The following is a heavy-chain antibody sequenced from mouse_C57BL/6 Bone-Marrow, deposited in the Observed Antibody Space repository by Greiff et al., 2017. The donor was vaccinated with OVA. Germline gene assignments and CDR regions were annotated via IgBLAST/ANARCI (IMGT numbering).Heavy chain of an antibody. V-gene: IGHV7-3*01. Sequence: EVKLMESGGGLVQPGDSLSLSCAASGFTFTNYYMSWVRQPPGKALEWLAFIRNKTNGSTTEYSASVKGRFTISRDNSQSILYLQMNALRAEDSATYYCARYKGRVAVDYFDYWGQGTALTVSS. CDR2: IRNKTNGSTT. J-gene: IGHJ2*01. CDR3: ARYKGRVAVDYFDY. CDR1: GFTFTNYY. D-gene: IGHD1-1*01.